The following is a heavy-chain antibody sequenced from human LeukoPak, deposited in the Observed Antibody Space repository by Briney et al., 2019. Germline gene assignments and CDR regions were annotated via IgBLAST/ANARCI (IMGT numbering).Heavy chain of an antibody. CDR1: GDSISSSY. V-gene: IGHV4-59*12. D-gene: IGHD3-16*02. CDR2: IYYTGSS. CDR3: ARSHDHLWGNYPDY. Sequence: SETLSLTRTVSGDSISSSYWSWIRQPPGKGLEWIGYIYYTGSSYYNPSLKSRVTLSVDKSKNQFSLRLNSVTAADTAMYYCARSHDHLWGNYPDYWGQGTLVTVSS. J-gene: IGHJ4*02.